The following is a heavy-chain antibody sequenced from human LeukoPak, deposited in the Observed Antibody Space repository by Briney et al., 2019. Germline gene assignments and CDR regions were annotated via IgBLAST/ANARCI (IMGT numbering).Heavy chain of an antibody. CDR1: GFTFSSYS. CDR3: ASGAARLDYYYYMDV. V-gene: IGHV3-21*01. CDR2: ISSSSSYI. Sequence: KTGGSLRLSCAASGFTFSSYSMNWVRQAPGKGLEWVSSISSSSSYIYYADSVKGRFTISRDNAKNSLYLQMNSLRAEDTAVYYCASGAARLDYYYYMDVWGKGTTVTVSS. D-gene: IGHD6-6*01. J-gene: IGHJ6*03.